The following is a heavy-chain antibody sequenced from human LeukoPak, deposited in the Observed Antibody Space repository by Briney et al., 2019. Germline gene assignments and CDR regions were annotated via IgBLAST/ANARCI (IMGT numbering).Heavy chain of an antibody. CDR1: GFTFSSYA. CDR2: IKQDGSEK. Sequence: SGGSLRLSCAVSGFTFSSYAMSWVRQAPGRGLEWVAYIKQDGSEKYYVDSVKGRFTISRDNAKNSLYLQMNSLRAEDTALYYCAKGNILTGYFDYWGQGTLVTVSS. J-gene: IGHJ4*02. CDR3: AKGNILTGYFDY. V-gene: IGHV3-7*03. D-gene: IGHD3-9*01.